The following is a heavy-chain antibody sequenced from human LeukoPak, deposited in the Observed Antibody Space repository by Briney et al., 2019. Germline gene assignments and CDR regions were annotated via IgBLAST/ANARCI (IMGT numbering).Heavy chain of an antibody. D-gene: IGHD5-18*01. CDR2: ITGSGGST. CDR3: ARDEALAYGYGFMECCYYYYYGMDV. Sequence: PGGSLRLSCAASGFTFSSHAMGWVRQAPGKGLEWVSSITGSGGSTYYGDSVKGRFTISRDNSKNTLYLQMNNLRAEDTAVYYCARDEALAYGYGFMECCYYYYYGMDVWGQGTTVTVSS. CDR1: GFTFSSHA. J-gene: IGHJ6*02. V-gene: IGHV3-23*01.